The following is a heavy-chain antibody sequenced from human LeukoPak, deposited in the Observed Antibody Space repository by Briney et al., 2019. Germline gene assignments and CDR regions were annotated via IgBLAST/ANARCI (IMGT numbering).Heavy chain of an antibody. V-gene: IGHV3-48*03. CDR1: GFTFSSYE. D-gene: IGHD1-26*01. J-gene: IGHJ4*02. CDR3: ARDKIVGATYFDY. Sequence: GGSLRLSCAASGFTFSSYEMNWVRQAPGKGLEWVSYISSSGSKINYADSVKGRFTISRDNAKNSLYLQMNSLRAEDTAVYYCARDKIVGATYFDYWGQGTLVTVSS. CDR2: ISSSGSKI.